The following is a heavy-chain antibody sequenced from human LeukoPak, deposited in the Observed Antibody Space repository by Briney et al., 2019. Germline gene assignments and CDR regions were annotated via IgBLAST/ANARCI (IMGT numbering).Heavy chain of an antibody. J-gene: IGHJ4*02. Sequence: SETLSLTCTVSGVSITTGGNYWTWLRQLPERGLEWLGYIYYSGLTSYNPSLQSRLSISRDTSKNQFSLTLTSATAADTAVYYCAKESGLSFDSWGQGGLVTVSS. CDR3: AKESGLSFDS. CDR1: GVSITTGGNY. CDR2: IYYSGLT. D-gene: IGHD3-3*01. V-gene: IGHV4-31*03.